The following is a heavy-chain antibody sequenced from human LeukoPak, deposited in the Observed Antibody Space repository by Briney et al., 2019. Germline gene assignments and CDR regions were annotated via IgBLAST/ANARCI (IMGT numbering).Heavy chain of an antibody. D-gene: IGHD3-9*01. J-gene: IGHJ6*03. CDR3: ARDPGESLTGNYYYYYMDV. CDR2: IIPIFGTA. V-gene: IGHV1-69*05. Sequence: EASVKVSCKASGGTFSSYAISWVRQAPGQGLEWMGGIIPIFGTANYAQKFQGRVTMTRDMSTSTVYMELSSLRSEDTAVYYCARDPGESLTGNYYYYYMDVWGKGTTVTVSS. CDR1: GGTFSSYA.